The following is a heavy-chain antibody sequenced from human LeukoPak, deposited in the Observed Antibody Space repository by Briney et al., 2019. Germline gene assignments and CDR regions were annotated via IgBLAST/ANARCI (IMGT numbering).Heavy chain of an antibody. CDR1: GGSFSGYY. V-gene: IGHV4-34*01. Sequence: PSETLSLTCAVYGGSFSGYYWSWIRQPPGKGLEWIGEINHSGSTNYNPSLKSRVTISVDTSKNQFSLKLSSVTAADTAVYYCASRNAGPFDYWGQGTLVTVSS. CDR3: ASRNAGPFDY. D-gene: IGHD1-1*01. CDR2: INHSGST. J-gene: IGHJ4*02.